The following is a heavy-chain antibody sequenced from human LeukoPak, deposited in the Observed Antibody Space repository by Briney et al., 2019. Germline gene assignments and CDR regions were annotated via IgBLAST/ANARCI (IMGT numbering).Heavy chain of an antibody. J-gene: IGHJ3*02. Sequence: GGSLRLSCAASGFTVSSDYMSWVRQAPGKGLEWVSVIYSGGSTYYADSVKGRFTLSRDNSKNTLYLQMNSLRAEDTAVYYCARDPHYYDSSGSGDAFDIWGQGTMVTVSS. CDR2: IYSGGST. V-gene: IGHV3-53*01. CDR3: ARDPHYYDSSGSGDAFDI. CDR1: GFTVSSDY. D-gene: IGHD3-22*01.